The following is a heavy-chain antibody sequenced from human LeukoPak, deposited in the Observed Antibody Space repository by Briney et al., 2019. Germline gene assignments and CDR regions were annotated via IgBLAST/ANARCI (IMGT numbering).Heavy chain of an antibody. V-gene: IGHV1-69*16. Sequence: ASVKVSCKASGGTFSSYTISWVRQAPGQGLEWMGRIIPILGIANYAQKFQGRVTITTDESMSTAYMELSSLRSEDTAVYYCARDLGGDYVDWFDPWGQGTLVTVSS. CDR2: IIPILGIA. CDR3: ARDLGGDYVDWFDP. J-gene: IGHJ5*02. D-gene: IGHD4-17*01. CDR1: GGTFSSYT.